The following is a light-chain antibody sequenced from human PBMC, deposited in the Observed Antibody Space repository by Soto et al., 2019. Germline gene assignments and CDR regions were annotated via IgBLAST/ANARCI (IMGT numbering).Light chain of an antibody. CDR2: EVT. J-gene: IGLJ2*01. Sequence: QSVLTQPASVSGYPGQSITISCTGTSSDAVSNNLVSWYQQHPGKAPKLIIYEVTKRPSGISNRFSGSTSGNTASLTISGLQAEDEADYYCCSYAGSSTFAFGGGTKLTVL. CDR3: CSYAGSSTFA. CDR1: SSDAVSNNL. V-gene: IGLV2-23*02.